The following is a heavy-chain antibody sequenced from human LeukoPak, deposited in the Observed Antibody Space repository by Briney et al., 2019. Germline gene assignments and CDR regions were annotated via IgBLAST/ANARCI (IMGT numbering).Heavy chain of an antibody. J-gene: IGHJ4*02. CDR3: GRELAC. CDR2: ISSDSGAI. Sequence: GGSLRLSCAASGFTFSTYMMNWVRQAPGKGLEWLSYISSDSGAIYYADSVQGRFTISRDNAQKSLYLQMNSLRVEDTAVYYCGRELACWGQGAMVAVSS. V-gene: IGHV3-48*01. D-gene: IGHD1-1*01. CDR1: GFTFSTYM.